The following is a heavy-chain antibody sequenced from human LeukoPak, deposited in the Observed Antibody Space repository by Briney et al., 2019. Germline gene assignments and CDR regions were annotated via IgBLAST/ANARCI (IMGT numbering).Heavy chain of an antibody. J-gene: IGHJ5*02. V-gene: IGHV3-48*01. CDR2: ITRSSTTI. CDR1: GFNFSIYS. Sequence: GGSLRLSCAASGFNFSIYSMNWVRQAPGKGLEWVSYITRSSTTIYYADSVKGRFTISRDNSKNTLYLQMNSLRAEDTAVYYCAKDSSPHYYDSSGYYSPWGQGTLVTVSS. D-gene: IGHD3-22*01. CDR3: AKDSSPHYYDSSGYYSP.